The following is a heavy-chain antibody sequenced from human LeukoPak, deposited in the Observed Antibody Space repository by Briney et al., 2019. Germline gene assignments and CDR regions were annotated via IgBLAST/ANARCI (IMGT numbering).Heavy chain of an antibody. CDR2: FGPEDGET. D-gene: IGHD5-24*01. CDR1: GYTLTELS. V-gene: IGHV1-24*01. J-gene: IGHJ4*02. Sequence: EASVKVSCKVSGYTLTELSMHWVRQAPGKGLEWMGGFGPEDGETIYAQKFQGRVTMTEDTSTDTAYMELSSLRSEDTAVYYCATLGRDGWLQIDYWGQGTLVTVSS. CDR3: ATLGRDGWLQIDY.